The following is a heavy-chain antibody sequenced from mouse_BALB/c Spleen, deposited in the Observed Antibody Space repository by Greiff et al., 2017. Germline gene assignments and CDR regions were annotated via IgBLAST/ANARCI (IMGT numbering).Heavy chain of an antibody. CDR2: INPDSSTI. D-gene: IGHD2-1*01. Sequence: EVKLLESGGGLVQPGGSLKLSCAASGFDFSRYWMSWVRQAPGKGLEWIGEINPDSSTINYTPSLKDKFIISRDNAKNTLYLQMSKVRSEDTALYYCASLYGNYRYFDVWGAGTTVTVSS. V-gene: IGHV4-1*02. J-gene: IGHJ1*01. CDR3: ASLYGNYRYFDV. CDR1: GFDFSRYW.